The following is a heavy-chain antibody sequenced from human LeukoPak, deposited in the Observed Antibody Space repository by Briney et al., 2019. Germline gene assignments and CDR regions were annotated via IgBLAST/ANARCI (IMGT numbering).Heavy chain of an antibody. CDR2: ISAYNGNT. V-gene: IGHV1-18*01. D-gene: IGHD1-26*01. J-gene: IGHJ5*02. Sequence: ASVKVSCKASGYTFTSYGISWVRQAPGQGLEWMGWISAYNGNTNYAQKLQGRVTMTTDTSTSTAYMELRSLRSDDTAVYYCARDRIREGAQNWFDPWGQGTLVTVSS. CDR1: GYTFTSYG. CDR3: ARDRIREGAQNWFDP.